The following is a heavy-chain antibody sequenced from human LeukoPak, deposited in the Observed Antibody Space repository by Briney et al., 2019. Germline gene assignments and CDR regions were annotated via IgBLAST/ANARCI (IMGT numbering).Heavy chain of an antibody. CDR1: GGSVSSGSYY. Sequence: PSETPSLTCTVSGGSVSSGSYYWSWIRQPPGKGLEWIGYIYYSGSTNYNPSLKSRVTISVDTSKNQFSLKLSSVTAADTAVYYCARVPTYYYDSSGYYFGPEIDYWGQGTLVTVSS. J-gene: IGHJ4*02. CDR3: ARVPTYYYDSSGYYFGPEIDY. CDR2: IYYSGST. V-gene: IGHV4-61*01. D-gene: IGHD3-22*01.